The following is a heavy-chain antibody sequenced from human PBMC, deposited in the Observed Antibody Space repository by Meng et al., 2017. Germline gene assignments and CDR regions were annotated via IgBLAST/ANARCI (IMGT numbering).Heavy chain of an antibody. J-gene: IGHJ4*02. CDR2: INPNSGGT. Sequence: ASVKVSCKASGYTFTGYYMHWVRQAPGQGLEWMGWINPNSGGTNYAQKFQGRVTMTRDTSISTAYMGLSRLRSDDTAVYYCARGGVLVRYFDWSRYDYWGQGTLVTVSS. CDR1: GYTFTGYY. D-gene: IGHD3-9*01. V-gene: IGHV1-2*02. CDR3: ARGGVLVRYFDWSRYDY.